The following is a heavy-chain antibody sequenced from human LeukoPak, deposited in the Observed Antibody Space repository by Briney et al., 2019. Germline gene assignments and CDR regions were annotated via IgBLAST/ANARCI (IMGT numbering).Heavy chain of an antibody. CDR1: GGSISSGGYY. Sequence: PSETLSLTCTVSGGSISSGGYYWSWIRQHPGKGLEWIGYIYYSGSTYYNPSLKSRVTISVDTSKNQFSLKLSSVTAADTAVYYCARGGGYYYGVDYWGQGTLVTVSS. CDR3: ARGGGYYYGVDY. CDR2: IYYSGST. D-gene: IGHD3-22*01. J-gene: IGHJ4*02. V-gene: IGHV4-31*03.